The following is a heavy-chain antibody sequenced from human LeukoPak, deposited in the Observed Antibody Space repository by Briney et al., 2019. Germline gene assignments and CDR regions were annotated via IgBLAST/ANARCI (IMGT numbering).Heavy chain of an antibody. CDR2: IKQDGNEK. CDR1: GFTFSSYW. J-gene: IGHJ4*02. V-gene: IGHV3-7*01. Sequence: GGSLRLSCAASGFTFSSYWMSWVRQAPGKGLEWVANIKQDGNEKYYVDSVKGRFTISRDNAKNSLYLQMNSLRAEDTAVYYCARVAPGDYFNYWGQGTLVTVSS. D-gene: IGHD3-10*01. CDR3: ARVAPGDYFNY.